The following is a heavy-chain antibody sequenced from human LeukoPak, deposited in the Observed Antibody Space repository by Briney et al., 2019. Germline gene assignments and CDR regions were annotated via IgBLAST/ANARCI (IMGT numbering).Heavy chain of an antibody. D-gene: IGHD3-3*01. V-gene: IGHV3-21*01. CDR1: GFTFSSYS. Sequence: GGSLRLSCAASGFTFSSYSMNWLRQAPGKGLEWVSSISSSSSNIYYADSVEGRFTISRDNAKNSLHLQMSSLRAEDTAVYYCARLLYNFGAYMDVWGKGTTVTASS. J-gene: IGHJ6*03. CDR2: ISSSSSNI. CDR3: ARLLYNFGAYMDV.